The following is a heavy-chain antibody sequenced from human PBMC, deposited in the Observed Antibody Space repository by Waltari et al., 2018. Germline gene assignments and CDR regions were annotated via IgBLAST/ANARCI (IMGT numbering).Heavy chain of an antibody. CDR2: INHSGST. CDR3: ATQSHGSYPDAFDI. D-gene: IGHD1-26*01. CDR1: GGSFSGYY. J-gene: IGHJ3*02. V-gene: IGHV4-34*01. Sequence: QVQLQQWGAGLLKPSETLSLTCAVYGGSFSGYYWSWIRQPPGKGLEWIGEINHSGSTNYNPSLKSRVTISVDTSKNQFSLKLSSVTAADTAVYYCATQSHGSYPDAFDIWGQGTMVTVSS.